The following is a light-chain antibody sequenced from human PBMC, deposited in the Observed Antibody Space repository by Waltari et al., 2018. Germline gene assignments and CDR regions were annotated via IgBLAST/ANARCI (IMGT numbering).Light chain of an antibody. J-gene: IGKJ1*01. V-gene: IGKV3-15*01. CDR2: GAS. Sequence: EIVMTQSPATLSVSPGERATLSCRASQSVSSNLAWYQQKPGQAPRLLIYGASTRATGIPARFSGSGSGTEFTLTISSLQPEDFATYYCQQSYSTPLTFGQGTKVEIK. CDR1: QSVSSN. CDR3: QQSYSTPLT.